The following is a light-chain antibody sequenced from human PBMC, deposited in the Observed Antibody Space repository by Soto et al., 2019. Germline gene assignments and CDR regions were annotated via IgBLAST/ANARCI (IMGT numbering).Light chain of an antibody. J-gene: IGKJ5*01. CDR3: QQHGTSPIT. V-gene: IGKV1-33*01. CDR2: DAS. CDR1: EDISNY. Sequence: DIQMTQSPASLSASVGDRVTITCQASEDISNYLNWYQQKAGKAPKVLIYDASSLERGVPSRFSGSGSGTEFTFTISRLEPEDFAVYYCQQHGTSPITFGQGTLLEIK.